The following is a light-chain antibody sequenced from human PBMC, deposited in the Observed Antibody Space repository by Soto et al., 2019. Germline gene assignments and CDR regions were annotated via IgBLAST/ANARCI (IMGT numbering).Light chain of an antibody. V-gene: IGKV3-20*01. CDR2: EAS. CDR1: QSVDNDY. CDR3: QQSTYSPLT. J-gene: IGKJ4*01. Sequence: EVVLTQSPGTLSLSPGERATLSCRASQSVDNDYLAWFQQKPGQAPRLLIYEASYRATGVPDRFGGTGSGTDFSLTNSSLEPEDFAAYYCQQSTYSPLTFGGGTRIEI.